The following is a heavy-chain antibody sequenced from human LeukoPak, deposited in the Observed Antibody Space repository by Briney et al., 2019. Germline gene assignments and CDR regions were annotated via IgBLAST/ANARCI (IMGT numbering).Heavy chain of an antibody. CDR2: IYYSGST. CDR3: ASENFWSGYLDY. Sequence: PSETLSLTCAVYGGSFSGYYWSWIRQPPGKGLEWIGYIYYSGSTNYNPSLKSRVTISVDTSKNQFSLKLSSVTAADTAVYYCASENFWSGYLDYWGQGTLVTVSS. V-gene: IGHV4-59*01. J-gene: IGHJ4*02. CDR1: GGSFSGYY. D-gene: IGHD3-3*01.